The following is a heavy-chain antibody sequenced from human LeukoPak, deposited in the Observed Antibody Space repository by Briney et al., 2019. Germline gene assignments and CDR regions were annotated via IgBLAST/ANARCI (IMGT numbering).Heavy chain of an antibody. CDR2: IYPGDSDT. J-gene: IGHJ1*01. V-gene: IGHV5-51*01. D-gene: IGHD2-15*01. CDR1: GYTFTSYG. Sequence: KVSCKASGYTFTSYGISWVRQAPGQGLEWMGIIYPGDSDTRYSPSFQGQVTISADKSISTAYLQWSSLKASDTAMYYCARAGCSGGSCYLEYFQHWGQGTLVTVSS. CDR3: ARAGCSGGSCYLEYFQH.